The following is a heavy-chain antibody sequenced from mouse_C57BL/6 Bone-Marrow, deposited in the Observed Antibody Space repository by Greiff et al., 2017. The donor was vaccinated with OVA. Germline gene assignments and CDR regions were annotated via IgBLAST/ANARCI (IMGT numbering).Heavy chain of an antibody. V-gene: IGHV1-76*01. D-gene: IGHD2-3*01. J-gene: IGHJ2*01. CDR3: ARDDVYFFEY. CDR2: IYPGSGNT. CDR1: GYTFTDHY. Sequence: QVQLQQSGAEVVRPGASVKLSCKASGYTFTDHYINWVKQRPGQGLEWIARIYPGSGNTYYNEKFKGKATLTAEKSSNTAYMQLSSLTSEASAVYFCARDDVYFFEYWGQGTTLTVSS.